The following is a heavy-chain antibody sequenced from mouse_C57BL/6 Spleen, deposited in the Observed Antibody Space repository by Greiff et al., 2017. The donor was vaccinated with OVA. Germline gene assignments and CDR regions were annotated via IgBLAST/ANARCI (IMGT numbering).Heavy chain of an antibody. V-gene: IGHV1-7*01. CDR3: ARSQLYYYGSRGYAMDY. Sequence: VQLQQSGAELAKPGASVKLSCKASGYTFTSYWMHWVQQRPGQGLEWIGYINPSSGYTKYNQKFKDKSTVTADNSSSTAYMQLRSLTYEDSAVYYCARSQLYYYGSRGYAMDYWGQETSVTVSS. CDR1: GYTFTSYW. CDR2: INPSSGYT. J-gene: IGHJ4*01. D-gene: IGHD1-1*01.